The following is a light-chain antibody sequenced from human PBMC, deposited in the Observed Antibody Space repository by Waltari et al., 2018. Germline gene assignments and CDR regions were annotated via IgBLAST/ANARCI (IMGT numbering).Light chain of an antibody. Sequence: DIVMTQSPESLAVSLGERATINCRASQRILYSSNNKNYLAWYQHKPGQPPKLLVYWGSTRESGVPDRFSGSGSGTDFTLTISGLQVEDVAVYYCQQHYSSPWTFGQGTKVEI. V-gene: IGKV4-1*01. J-gene: IGKJ1*01. CDR3: QQHYSSPWT. CDR2: WGS. CDR1: QRILYSSNNKNY.